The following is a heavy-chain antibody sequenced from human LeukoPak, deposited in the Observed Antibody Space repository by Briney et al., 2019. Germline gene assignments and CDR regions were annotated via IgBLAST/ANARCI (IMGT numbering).Heavy chain of an antibody. J-gene: IGHJ4*02. CDR3: ARGVQYYYDSSGFKFDY. V-gene: IGHV4-59*01. CDR2: IYYSGST. CDR1: GGSISGSY. Sequence: SETLSLTCTVSGGSISGSYWSWSPQPPGKGLEWIGYIYYSGSTNYNPSLKSRVTISVDTSKNQFSLKLSSVTAADTAVYYCARGVQYYYDSSGFKFDYCGPGTLVTVSS. D-gene: IGHD3-22*01.